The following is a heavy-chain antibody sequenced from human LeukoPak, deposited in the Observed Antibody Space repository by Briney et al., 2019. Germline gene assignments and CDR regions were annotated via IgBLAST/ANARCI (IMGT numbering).Heavy chain of an antibody. Sequence: GGSLRLSCTASGFTFRNYGMSWVRQAPGKGLEWVSGINDSGRNTFYADSVKGRFSVSRDNSKNTMYLQMNSLRAEDTAVYYCAKGSGYSRSWPPNYFDYWGQGTLVTVSS. D-gene: IGHD6-13*01. J-gene: IGHJ4*02. V-gene: IGHV3-23*01. CDR2: INDSGRNT. CDR1: GFTFRNYG. CDR3: AKGSGYSRSWPPNYFDY.